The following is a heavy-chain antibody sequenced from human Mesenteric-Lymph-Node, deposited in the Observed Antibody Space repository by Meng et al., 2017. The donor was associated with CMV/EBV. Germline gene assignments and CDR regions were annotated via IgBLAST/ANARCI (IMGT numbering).Heavy chain of an antibody. Sequence: ASVKVSCKASGYTFTSYGISWLRQAPGQGLEWMGWISAYNGNTNYAQKLQGRVTMTTDTSTSTAYMELRSLRSDDTAVYYCARGRTRFLEWLPSDWFDFWGQGTMVTVSS. CDR2: ISAYNGNT. CDR1: GYTFTSYG. CDR3: ARGRTRFLEWLPSDWFDF. D-gene: IGHD3-3*01. J-gene: IGHJ3*01. V-gene: IGHV1-18*01.